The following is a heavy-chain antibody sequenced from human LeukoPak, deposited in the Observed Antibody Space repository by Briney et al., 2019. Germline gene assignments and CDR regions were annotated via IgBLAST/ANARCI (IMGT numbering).Heavy chain of an antibody. Sequence: SETLSLTCTVSGGSISSYYWSWIRQPPGKGLEWIGEINHSGSTNYNPSLKSRVTISVDTSKNQFSLKLSSVTAADTAVYYCARAHDYYYYMDVWGKGTTVTVSS. CDR1: GGSISSYY. CDR2: INHSGST. V-gene: IGHV4-34*01. J-gene: IGHJ6*03. CDR3: ARAHDYYYYMDV.